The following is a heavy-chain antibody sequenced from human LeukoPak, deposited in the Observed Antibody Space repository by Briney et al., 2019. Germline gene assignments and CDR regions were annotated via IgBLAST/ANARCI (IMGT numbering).Heavy chain of an antibody. D-gene: IGHD3-10*01. Sequence: SETLSLTCTVSGGSISSYYWSWIRQPAGKGLEWIGRIYTSGSTNYNPSLKSRVAISVDTSKNQFSLQVNSVTPEDTAVYYCTREGSGIPGYFDYWGQGTLVIVSS. V-gene: IGHV4-4*07. J-gene: IGHJ4*02. CDR3: TREGSGIPGYFDY. CDR2: IYTSGST. CDR1: GGSISSYY.